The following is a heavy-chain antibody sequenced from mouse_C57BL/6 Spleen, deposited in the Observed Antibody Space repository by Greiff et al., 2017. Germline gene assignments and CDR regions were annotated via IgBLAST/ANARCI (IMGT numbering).Heavy chain of an antibody. D-gene: IGHD4-1*01. CDR1: GFTFSSYA. CDR3: ARDWTGAGFDY. Sequence: EVNVVESGGGLVKPGGSLKLSCAASGFTFSSYAMSWVRQTPEKRLEWVATISDGGSYTYYPDNVKGRFTISRDNAKNNLYLQMSHLKSEDTAMYYCARDWTGAGFDYWGQGTTLTVSS. J-gene: IGHJ2*01. CDR2: ISDGGSYT. V-gene: IGHV5-4*01.